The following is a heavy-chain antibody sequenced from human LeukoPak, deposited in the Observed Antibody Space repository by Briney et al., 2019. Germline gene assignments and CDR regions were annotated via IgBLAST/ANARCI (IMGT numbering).Heavy chain of an antibody. CDR2: IKQDGSEK. CDR1: GFTFSSYW. J-gene: IGHJ3*02. CDR3: ARAGDIVVVPAAMRGDAFDI. D-gene: IGHD2-2*01. V-gene: IGHV3-7*01. Sequence: GGSLRLSCAASGFTFSSYWMSWVRQAPGKGLEWEANIKQDGSEKYYVDSVKGRFTISRDNAKNSLYLQMNSLRAEDTAVYYCARAGDIVVVPAAMRGDAFDIWGQGTMVTVSS.